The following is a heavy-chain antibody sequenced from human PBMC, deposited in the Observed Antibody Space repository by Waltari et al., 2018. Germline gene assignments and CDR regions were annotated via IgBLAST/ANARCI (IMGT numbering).Heavy chain of an antibody. CDR3: ARAQRGYSYGYGQVLQPNGH. CDR2: VSRSGSAR. J-gene: IGHJ1*01. V-gene: IGHV3-48*01. CDR1: GFTFSSYS. D-gene: IGHD5-18*01. Sequence: EVQLVESGGGLVQPGGSLRLSCAASGFTFSSYSMNWVRQAPGKGLEWVSYVSRSGSARYYGDSVKGRYPITRDNATKSQYLQMNTLGAEDTAGYYCARAQRGYSYGYGQVLQPNGHWGQGTLVTGSS.